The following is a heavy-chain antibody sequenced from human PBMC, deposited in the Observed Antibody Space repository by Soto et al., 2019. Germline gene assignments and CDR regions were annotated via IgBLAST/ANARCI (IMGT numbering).Heavy chain of an antibody. Sequence: ALETLPLTCTVSGGSSSSSSYYWGWIRQPPGKGLEWIGSIYYSGSTYYNPSLKSRVTISVDTSKNQFSLKLSSVTAADTAVYYCARHHYDFWSGYYTGWFGPWGQGTLVTVSS. J-gene: IGHJ5*02. V-gene: IGHV4-39*01. CDR2: IYYSGST. D-gene: IGHD3-3*01. CDR3: ARHHYDFWSGYYTGWFGP. CDR1: GGSSSSSSYY.